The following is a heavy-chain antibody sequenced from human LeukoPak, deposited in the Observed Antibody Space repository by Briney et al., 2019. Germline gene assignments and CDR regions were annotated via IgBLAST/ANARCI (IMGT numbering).Heavy chain of an antibody. CDR1: GYTFTSYG. J-gene: IGHJ4*02. D-gene: IGHD1-26*01. Sequence: SVKVSCKASGYTFTSYGISWVRQAPGQGLEWMGRIIPIFGTANYAQKFQGRVTITTDESTSTAYMELSSLRSEDTAVYYCAMGWWELRHFDYWGQGTLVTVSS. CDR3: AMGWWELRHFDY. V-gene: IGHV1-69*05. CDR2: IIPIFGTA.